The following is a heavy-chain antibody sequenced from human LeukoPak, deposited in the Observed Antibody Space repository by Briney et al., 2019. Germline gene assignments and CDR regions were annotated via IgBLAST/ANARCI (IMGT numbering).Heavy chain of an antibody. CDR1: GYTFTSYG. Sequence: ASVKVSCKASGYTFTSYGIGWVRQAPGQGLEWMGWISAYNGNTNYAQKLQGRVTMTTDTSTSTAYMELRSLRSDDTAVYYCARPLVATLLGSSWFDPWGQGTLVTVSS. V-gene: IGHV1-18*01. J-gene: IGHJ5*02. CDR3: ARPLVATLLGSSWFDP. CDR2: ISAYNGNT. D-gene: IGHD5-12*01.